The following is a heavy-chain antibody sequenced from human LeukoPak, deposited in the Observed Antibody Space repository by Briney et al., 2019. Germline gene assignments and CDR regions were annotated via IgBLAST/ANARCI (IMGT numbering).Heavy chain of an antibody. Sequence: SATLSLTCTVSGGSISSYYWTWIRKPPGKGLQWIGDIYYSGSTSYNPSLKSRVTISVDTSNNQFSLKLSSVTAADTAVYYCARYVSSGLDHWGQGTLVTVSS. V-gene: IGHV4-59*01. D-gene: IGHD3-22*01. CDR3: ARYVSSGLDH. CDR1: GGSISSYY. CDR2: IYYSGST. J-gene: IGHJ4*02.